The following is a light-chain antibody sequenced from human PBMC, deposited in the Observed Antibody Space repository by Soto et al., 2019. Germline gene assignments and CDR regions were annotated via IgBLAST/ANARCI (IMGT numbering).Light chain of an antibody. CDR1: RSDIWSYNY. CDR3: ISYTGSSTSYV. V-gene: IGLV2-14*01. Sequence: QSALTQPASVSGSPGQSITISCSGTRSDIWSYNYVAWYQQFPGKTPKILIYGVSNRPSGVSSRFSGSKSGNTAYLTISGLQAEDESDYYCISYTGSSTSYVFGSGTKLTVL. CDR2: GVS. J-gene: IGLJ1*01.